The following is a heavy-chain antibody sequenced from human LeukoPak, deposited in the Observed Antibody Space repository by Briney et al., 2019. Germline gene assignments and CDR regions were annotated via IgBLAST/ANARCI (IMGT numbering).Heavy chain of an antibody. Sequence: PGGSLRLSCAASGFTFSSYAMHWVRQAPGKGLEWVSAISGSGGSTHYADSVKGRFTISRDNSKNTLYLQMNSLRAEDTAVYYCAKDLAKAAHYYYYGMDVWGQGTTVTVSS. J-gene: IGHJ6*02. D-gene: IGHD2-15*01. CDR3: AKDLAKAAHYYYYGMDV. CDR1: GFTFSSYA. CDR2: ISGSGGST. V-gene: IGHV3-23*01.